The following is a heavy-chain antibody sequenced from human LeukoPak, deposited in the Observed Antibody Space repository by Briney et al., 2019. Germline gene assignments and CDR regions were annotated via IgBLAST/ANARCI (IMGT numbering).Heavy chain of an antibody. CDR2: INHSGST. V-gene: IGHV4-34*01. CDR3: ARHAPSPHSGNHAY. CDR1: GGSFSGYY. Sequence: SETLSLTCAVYGGSFSGYYWSWIRQPPGKGLEWIGEINHSGSTNYNPSLQSRVTISVDTSKNEFSLKLRSATAADTAVYYCARHAPSPHSGNHAYWGQGILVTVSS. D-gene: IGHD1-14*01. J-gene: IGHJ4*02.